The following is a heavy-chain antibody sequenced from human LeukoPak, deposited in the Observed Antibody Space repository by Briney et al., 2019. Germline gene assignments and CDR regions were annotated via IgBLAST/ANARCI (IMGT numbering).Heavy chain of an antibody. CDR1: GFTFSSYW. D-gene: IGHD5-18*01. V-gene: IGHV3-7*01. CDR2: IKQDGSEK. Sequence: GGSLRPSCAASGFTFSSYWMSWVRQAPGKGLEWVANIKQDGSEKYYVDSVKGRFTISRDNAKNSLYLQMNSLRAEDTAVYYCARCQDTAVVEGFDYWGQGTLVTVSS. CDR3: ARCQDTAVVEGFDY. J-gene: IGHJ4*02.